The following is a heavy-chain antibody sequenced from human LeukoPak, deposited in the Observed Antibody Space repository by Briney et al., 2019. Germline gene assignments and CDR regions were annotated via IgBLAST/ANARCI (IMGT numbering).Heavy chain of an antibody. D-gene: IGHD6-13*01. CDR3: TSSSWYVGNDY. J-gene: IGHJ4*02. CDR1: GFTFSSYA. V-gene: IGHV3-23*01. Sequence: GGSLRLSCAASGFTFSSYAMSWVRQAPGKGLEWVSAISGSGGSTYYADSAKGRFTISRDNSKNTLYLQMNSLRAEDTAVYYCTSSSWYVGNDYWGQGTLVTVSS. CDR2: ISGSGGST.